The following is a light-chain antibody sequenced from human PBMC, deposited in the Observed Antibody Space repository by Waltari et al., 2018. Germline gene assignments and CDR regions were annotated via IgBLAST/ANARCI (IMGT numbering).Light chain of an antibody. CDR2: END. Sequence: QSVVTQPPSVSGAPGQRVTISCTGSNSNIGTFFVPWYQHLPGTPPKLLIYENDRRPSGVSGRFSGSRSGSSATLTITGLQSDDEADYYCQSYDSRLSSWVFGGGSRLTVL. CDR1: NSNIGTFF. V-gene: IGLV1-40*01. CDR3: QSYDSRLSSWV. J-gene: IGLJ3*02.